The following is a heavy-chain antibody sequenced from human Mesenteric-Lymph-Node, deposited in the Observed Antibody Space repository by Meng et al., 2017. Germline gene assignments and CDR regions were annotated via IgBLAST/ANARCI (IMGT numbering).Heavy chain of an antibody. V-gene: IGHV4-38-2*01. J-gene: IGHJ4*01. D-gene: IGHD1-26*01. CDR1: GYSINSGYS. CDR2: ISHSGST. CDR3: AKLARALVGATPQKD. Sequence: SETLSLTCAVSGYSINSGYSWGWIRQPPGKGLEWIGSISHSGSTSYNPSLKSRVTISVDTSKNQFSLKLSSVTAADTAVYYCAKLARALVGATPQKDWGHGKLVT.